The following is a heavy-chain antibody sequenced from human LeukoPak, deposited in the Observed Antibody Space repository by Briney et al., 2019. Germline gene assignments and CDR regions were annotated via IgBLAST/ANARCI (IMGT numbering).Heavy chain of an antibody. V-gene: IGHV4-59*01. CDR3: AKGPIAVAGTGAFDI. CDR1: GGSINSYY. D-gene: IGHD6-19*01. Sequence: SETLSLTCTVSGGSINSYYWSWVRQPPGKGLEWIGYTYYSGTTNYNPSLKSRVTISIDTSENQFSLTLSSVTAADTAVYYCAKGPIAVAGTGAFDIWGQGTVVTVSS. CDR2: TYYSGTT. J-gene: IGHJ3*02.